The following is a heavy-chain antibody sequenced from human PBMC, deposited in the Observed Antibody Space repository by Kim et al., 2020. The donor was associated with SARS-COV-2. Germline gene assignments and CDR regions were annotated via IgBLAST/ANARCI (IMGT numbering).Heavy chain of an antibody. Sequence: AGSVKGRFTISRDNARNTLYMEMNNLQAEDTAIYYCAKCHFSSNNHEAFDLWGQGTLVTVAS. D-gene: IGHD3-3*02. CDR3: AKCHFSSNNHEAFDL. J-gene: IGHJ3*01. V-gene: IGHV3-23*05.